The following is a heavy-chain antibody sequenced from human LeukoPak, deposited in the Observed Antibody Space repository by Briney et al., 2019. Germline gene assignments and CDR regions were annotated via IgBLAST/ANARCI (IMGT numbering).Heavy chain of an antibody. V-gene: IGHV3-23*01. CDR1: GFTFSSYA. Sequence: GGSLRLSCAASGFTFSSYAVTWVRQAPGKGLEWVSAISVSGGSTYYADSVKGRFTISRDNSKNTLYLQMNSLRAEDTALYYCAKDYYGSGSYGIDYWGQGTLVTVSS. CDR3: AKDYYGSGSYGIDY. D-gene: IGHD3-10*01. J-gene: IGHJ4*02. CDR2: ISVSGGST.